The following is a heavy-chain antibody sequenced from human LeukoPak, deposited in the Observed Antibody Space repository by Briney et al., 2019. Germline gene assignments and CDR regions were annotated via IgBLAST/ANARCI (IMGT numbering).Heavy chain of an antibody. V-gene: IGHV3-30*02. CDR1: GFTFSSYG. CDR2: IRYDGSNK. Sequence: GGSLRLSCAASGFTFSSYGMHWVRQAPGKGLEWVAFIRYDGSNKYYADSVKGRFTISRDNSKNTLYLQMNSLRAEDTAVYYCAKDRVVVAATGFDYWGQGTLVTVSS. J-gene: IGHJ4*02. CDR3: AKDRVVVAATGFDY. D-gene: IGHD2-15*01.